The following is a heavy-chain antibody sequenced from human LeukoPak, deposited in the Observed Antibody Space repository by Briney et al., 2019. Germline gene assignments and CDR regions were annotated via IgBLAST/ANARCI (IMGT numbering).Heavy chain of an antibody. J-gene: IGHJ4*02. Sequence: GGSLRLSCAASGFTFSSYAMSWVRQAPGKGLEWVSGISGSSSSTHYADSVKGRFTISRDNSKNTLYLQMNSLRAEDTAVYYCAKVPYGVYAGFDHWGQGTLVTVSS. CDR3: AKVPYGVYAGFDH. CDR2: ISGSSSST. CDR1: GFTFSSYA. D-gene: IGHD5/OR15-5a*01. V-gene: IGHV3-23*01.